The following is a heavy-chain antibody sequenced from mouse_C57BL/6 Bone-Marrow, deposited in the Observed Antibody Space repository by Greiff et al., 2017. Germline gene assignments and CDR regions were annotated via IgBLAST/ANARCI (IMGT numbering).Heavy chain of an antibody. Sequence: EVQGVESGGDLVKPGGSLKLSCAASGFTFSSYGMSWVRQTPDKRLEWVATISSGGSYTYYPDSVKGRFTISRDNAKNTLYLQMSSLKSEDTAMYYCARLWGFDYWGQGTTLTVSS. CDR1: GFTFSSYG. CDR3: ARLWGFDY. J-gene: IGHJ2*01. CDR2: ISSGGSYT. V-gene: IGHV5-6*01. D-gene: IGHD4-1*01.